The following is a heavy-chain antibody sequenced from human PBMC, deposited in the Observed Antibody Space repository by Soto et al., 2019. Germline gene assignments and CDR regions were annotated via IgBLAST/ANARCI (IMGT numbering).Heavy chain of an antibody. D-gene: IGHD2-2*01. CDR2: IIPIFGTA. V-gene: IGHV1-69*06. CDR1: GGTFSSYA. J-gene: IGHJ6*02. CDR3: ARGNCSSTSCYLGDYYYGMDV. Sequence: SVKVSCKASGGTFSSYAISWVRQAPGQGLEWMGGIIPIFGTANYAQKFQGRVTITADKSTSTAYMELSSLRSEDTAVYYCARGNCSSTSCYLGDYYYGMDVWGQGTTVTVSS.